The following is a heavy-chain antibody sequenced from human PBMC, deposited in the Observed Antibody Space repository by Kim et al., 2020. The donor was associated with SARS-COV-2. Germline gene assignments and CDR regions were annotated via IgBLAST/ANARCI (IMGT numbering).Heavy chain of an antibody. D-gene: IGHD6-13*01. Sequence: GESLKISCKGSGYSFTSYWIIWVCHMPGKGLEWMGRIDPSDSYTNYSPSFQGHVTISADKSISTAYLQWSSLKASDTAMYYCARLSYSSSWYSRWFDPWGQGTLVTVSS. V-gene: IGHV5-10-1*01. CDR1: GYSFTSYW. CDR2: IDPSDSYT. CDR3: ARLSYSSSWYSRWFDP. J-gene: IGHJ5*02.